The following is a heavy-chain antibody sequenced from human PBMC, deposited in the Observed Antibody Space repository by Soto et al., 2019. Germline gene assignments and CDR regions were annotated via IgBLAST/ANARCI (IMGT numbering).Heavy chain of an antibody. Sequence: QVQLVQSGAEVKKPGSSVKVSCKASGGTFSSYTISWVRQAPGQGLEWMGRIIPILGIANYAQKFQGRVTITSDKSTSTAYMELSSLRSEDTAVYYCARAGPREYYDILTGSVPFFDPWGQGTLVTVSS. D-gene: IGHD3-9*01. CDR3: ARAGPREYYDILTGSVPFFDP. V-gene: IGHV1-69*02. CDR2: IIPILGIA. CDR1: GGTFSSYT. J-gene: IGHJ5*02.